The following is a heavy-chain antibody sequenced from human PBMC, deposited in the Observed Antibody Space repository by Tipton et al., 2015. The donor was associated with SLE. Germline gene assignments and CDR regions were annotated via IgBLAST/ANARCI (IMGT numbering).Heavy chain of an antibody. Sequence: TLSLTCTVSGHSISSGYSWAWIRQPPGEGLEWIGSIYHSGSTYYNPSLKSRVTISVDTSKNQFSLELHSVTAADTAVYFCARGPNWGLDDAFDIWGQGTMVSVSS. V-gene: IGHV4-38-2*02. CDR1: GHSISSGYS. CDR3: ARGPNWGLDDAFDI. D-gene: IGHD7-27*01. CDR2: IYHSGST. J-gene: IGHJ3*02.